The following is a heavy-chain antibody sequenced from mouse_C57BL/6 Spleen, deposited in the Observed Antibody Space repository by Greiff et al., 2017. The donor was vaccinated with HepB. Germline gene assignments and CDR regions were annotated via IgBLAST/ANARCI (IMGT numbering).Heavy chain of an antibody. J-gene: IGHJ1*03. CDR2: INYDGSST. D-gene: IGHD2-3*01. CDR3: AREERANRAYDGYYYWYFDV. CDR1: GFTFSDYY. Sequence: EVMLVESEGGLVQPGSSMKLSCTASGFTFSDYYMAWVRQVPEKGLEWVANINYDGSSTYYLDSLKSRFIISRDNAKNILNLQMSSLKSEDTATYYCAREERANRAYDGYYYWYFDVWGTGTTVTVSS. V-gene: IGHV5-16*01.